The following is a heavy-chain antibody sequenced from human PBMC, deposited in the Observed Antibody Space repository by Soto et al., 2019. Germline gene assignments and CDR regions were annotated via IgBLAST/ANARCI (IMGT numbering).Heavy chain of an antibody. V-gene: IGHV3-7*01. D-gene: IGHD1-26*01. Sequence: EVQLVDSGGGLVQPGGSLRLSCTASGFSFSTFWMSWVRQAPGKGLEWVANINPGGSEGYYVDSVKGRFTISRDNAKNSLYLQINSLKAEDTAMYYCARDIVPPGICFDYWGQGALVSVSS. J-gene: IGHJ4*02. CDR1: GFSFSTFW. CDR2: INPGGSEG. CDR3: ARDIVPPGICFDY.